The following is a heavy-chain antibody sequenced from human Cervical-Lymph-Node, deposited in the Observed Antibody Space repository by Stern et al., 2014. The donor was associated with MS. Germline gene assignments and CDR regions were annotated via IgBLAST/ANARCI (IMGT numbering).Heavy chain of an antibody. CDR2: INTGNGNT. D-gene: IGHD2-8*02. J-gene: IGHJ4*02. Sequence: QVKLVQSGAEVKKPGASVKVSCKASGYSFTTSAIHWLRQAPGQRPEWIGWINTGNGNTKYSEKFQGRVTITRDTYATTAYMELRGLRSDDTATYYCARGAICSGGPCYVFGLDSWGQGSLVTVSS. CDR3: ARGAICSGGPCYVFGLDS. CDR1: GYSFTTSA. V-gene: IGHV1-3*04.